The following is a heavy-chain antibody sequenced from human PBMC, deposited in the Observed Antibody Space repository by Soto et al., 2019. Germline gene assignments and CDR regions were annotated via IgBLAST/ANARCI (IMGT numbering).Heavy chain of an antibody. CDR1: GGSFSGYF. J-gene: IGHJ4*02. V-gene: IGHV4-34*01. CDR2: INHSGST. Sequence: QVRLQQWGAGLLKPSETLSLTCAVYGGSFSGYFWTWIRQSPGKGLEWIGEINHSGSTNSNPSLKSRVAISVETSKNQISLKLRSVTAADTAVYYCARGISLIVEVQRDAPDKYYFDSWGQGTLVTVSS. CDR3: ARGISLIVEVQRDAPDKYYFDS. D-gene: IGHD2-15*01.